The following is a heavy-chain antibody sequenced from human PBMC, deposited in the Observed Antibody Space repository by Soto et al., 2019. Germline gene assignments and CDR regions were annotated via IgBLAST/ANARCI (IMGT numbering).Heavy chain of an antibody. D-gene: IGHD5-12*01. Sequence: ASVKLPCKASGYTFTSYYMHWVRQAPGQGLEWMGIINPSGGSTSYAQKFQGRVTMTRDTYTSTVYMELSSLRSEDTAVYYFARDLEGWATWAFDIWGQGIMVTVSS. CDR3: ARDLEGWATWAFDI. CDR1: GYTFTSYY. V-gene: IGHV1-46*01. J-gene: IGHJ3*02. CDR2: INPSGGST.